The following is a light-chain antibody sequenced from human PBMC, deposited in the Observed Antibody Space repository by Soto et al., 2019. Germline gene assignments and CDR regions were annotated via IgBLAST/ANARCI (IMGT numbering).Light chain of an antibody. CDR1: SSNIGAGYD. CDR3: QSYDGSLSDVV. J-gene: IGLJ2*01. CDR2: GNS. Sequence: QSVLTQPPSVSGAPGQRVTISCTGSSSNIGAGYDVHWYQQLPGTAPKLLIYGNSNRPSGVPDRFSGSKSGTSASLAITGLQAEDEADYYCQSYDGSLSDVVFGGGTKLTVL. V-gene: IGLV1-40*01.